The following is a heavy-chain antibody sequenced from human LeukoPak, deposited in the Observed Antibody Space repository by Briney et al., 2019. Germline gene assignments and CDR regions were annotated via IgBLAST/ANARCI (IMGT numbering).Heavy chain of an antibody. D-gene: IGHD6-13*01. CDR1: GGTFSSYA. CDR3: AREGAAAGTYGDYLIGRDAFDI. J-gene: IGHJ3*02. Sequence: GSSVKVSCKASGGTFSSYAISWVRQAPGQGLEWMGGIIPIFGTANYAQKFQGRVTITADKSTSTAYMELRSLRSDDTAVFYCAREGAAAGTYGDYLIGRDAFDIWGQGTMVTVSS. CDR2: IIPIFGTA. V-gene: IGHV1-69*06.